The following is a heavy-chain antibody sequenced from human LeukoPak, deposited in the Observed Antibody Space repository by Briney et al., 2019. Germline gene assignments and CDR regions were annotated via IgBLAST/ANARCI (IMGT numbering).Heavy chain of an antibody. J-gene: IGHJ5*02. D-gene: IGHD3-10*01. CDR2: IYHSGRT. CDR3: ARGTHYYGSNWFDP. Sequence: KSLETLSLTCAVSGDFISSDYYWGWIRQPPGKGLEWIGSIYHSGRTYYNPSLKSRVTISVDTSKNQFSLKLSSVTAADTAMYYCARGTHYYGSNWFDPWGQGTLVTVSS. CDR1: GDFISSDYY. V-gene: IGHV4-38-2*01.